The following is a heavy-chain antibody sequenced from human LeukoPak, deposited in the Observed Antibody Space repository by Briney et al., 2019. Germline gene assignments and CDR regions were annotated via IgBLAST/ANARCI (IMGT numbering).Heavy chain of an antibody. CDR1: GFTFSSYG. D-gene: IGHD1-14*01. CDR2: ISGSGGST. V-gene: IGHV3-23*01. J-gene: IGHJ3*02. CDR3: ASDEKSDHGAFDI. Sequence: GGLRLSCAASGFTFSSYGMSWVRQAPGKGLEWVSAISGSGGSTYYADSVKGRFTISRDNSKNTLYLQMNSLRAEDTAVYYCASDEKSDHGAFDIWGQGTMVTVSS.